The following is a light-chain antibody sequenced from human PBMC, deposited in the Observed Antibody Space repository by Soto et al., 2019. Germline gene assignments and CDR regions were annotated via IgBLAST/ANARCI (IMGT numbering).Light chain of an antibody. V-gene: IGKV1-5*03. J-gene: IGKJ4*01. Sequence: DIQMTQSPSTLSAYVGDRVTITCRASQSISTALAWFQQKPGKAPKFLIDKVSNLESGVPSRFSGSGSGAEFTLTISSLQPDDFAGYYCLQYYNYPFTFGGGTTVEIK. CDR2: KVS. CDR1: QSISTA. CDR3: LQYYNYPFT.